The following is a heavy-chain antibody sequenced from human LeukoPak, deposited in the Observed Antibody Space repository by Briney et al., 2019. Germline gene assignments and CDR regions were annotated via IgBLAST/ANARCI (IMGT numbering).Heavy chain of an antibody. CDR3: TRMTAGHDY. J-gene: IGHJ4*02. CDR1: GVSFDDYY. Sequence: SETLSLTCAVSGVSFDDYYWSWVRQTPGKGPEWIGEINHSGYTNDSPSLKSRVTLSIDMSRKQFSLNLRSVTVADTGIYYCTRMTAGHDYWGQGTLVTVSS. D-gene: IGHD2-21*02. V-gene: IGHV4-34*01. CDR2: INHSGYT.